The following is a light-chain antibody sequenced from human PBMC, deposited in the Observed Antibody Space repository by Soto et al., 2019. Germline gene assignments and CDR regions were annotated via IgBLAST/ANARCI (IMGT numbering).Light chain of an antibody. J-gene: IGKJ1*01. CDR2: GAS. CDR1: QSVSSK. Sequence: EIVMTQSPATLSVSPGERATLSCRASQSVSSKLAWYQQKPGQGPRLLIYGASTRATGIPARCSGSGSGTEFTLTISSMQSEDFAVYYCQHYSTWLWTFGQGTKVEIK. V-gene: IGKV3-15*01. CDR3: QHYSTWLWT.